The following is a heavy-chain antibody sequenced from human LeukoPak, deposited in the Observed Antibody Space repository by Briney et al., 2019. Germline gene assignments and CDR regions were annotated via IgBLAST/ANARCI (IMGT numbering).Heavy chain of an antibody. D-gene: IGHD3-9*01. CDR3: TRGSYDVLTGYSTLGEY. CDR2: IYYSGST. Sequence: SETLSLTCTVSGGSISSSSYYCGWIRQPPGKGLEWIGNIYYSGSTYYNPSLKSRLTISLDTSQGQFSLRLSSVTAADTALYYCTRGSYDVLTGYSTLGEYWGQGALVTVSS. V-gene: IGHV4-39*01. CDR1: GGSISSSSYY. J-gene: IGHJ4*02.